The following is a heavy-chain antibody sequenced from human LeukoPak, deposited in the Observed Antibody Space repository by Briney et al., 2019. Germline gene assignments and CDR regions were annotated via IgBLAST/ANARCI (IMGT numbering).Heavy chain of an antibody. CDR2: INHSGST. CDR1: GGSFSGYY. D-gene: IGHD6-13*01. V-gene: IGHV4-34*01. CDR3: ASTSSSWYAHFDY. Sequence: SETLSLTCAVYGGSFSGYYWSWIRQPPGKGLEWIGEINHSGSTNYNPSLKSRVTISVDTSKNQFSLKLSSVTAADTAVYYCASTSSSWYAHFDYWGQGTLVTVSS. J-gene: IGHJ4*02.